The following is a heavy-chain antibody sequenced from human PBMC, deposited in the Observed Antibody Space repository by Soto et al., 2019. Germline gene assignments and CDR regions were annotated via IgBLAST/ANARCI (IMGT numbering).Heavy chain of an antibody. CDR3: ARAPVGLDTISYLDY. V-gene: IGHV4-30-4*01. CDR2: IYNGCST. D-gene: IGHD3-3*01. J-gene: IGHJ4*02. CDR1: GGSVGSVGFH. Sequence: IPSLTWSVSGGSVGSVGFHWARHRRRPGTGLDWIGYIYNGCSTYYRPSIESRMHMSLDATRNHYSLILTSVTAADTAVYFCARAPVGLDTISYLDYWGQGKLVTVSS.